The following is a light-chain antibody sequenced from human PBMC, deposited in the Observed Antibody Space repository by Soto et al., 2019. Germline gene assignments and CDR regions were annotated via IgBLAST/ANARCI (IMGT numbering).Light chain of an antibody. CDR1: SSVVGSYNP. CDR3: CSYAGSSTLV. Sequence: QSALTQPASVSGSPGQSITISCTGTSSVVGSYNPVSWYQQHPGKAPKLMIYEDSKRPSGVSNRFSGSKSGNTASLTISGLQAEDEADYYCCSYAGSSTLVFGGGTKVTVL. CDR2: EDS. V-gene: IGLV2-23*01. J-gene: IGLJ2*01.